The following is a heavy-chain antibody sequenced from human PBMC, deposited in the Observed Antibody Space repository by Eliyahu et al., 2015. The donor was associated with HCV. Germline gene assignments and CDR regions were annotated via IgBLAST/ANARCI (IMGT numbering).Heavy chain of an antibody. CDR1: GGSISSYY. Sequence: QVQLQESGPGLVKPSETLSLTCTVSGGSISSYYWSWIRQPPGKGLEWIGYIYYSGSTNYNPSLKSRVTISVDTSKNQFSLKLSSVTAADTAVYYCARVWGEAYGSGSYYFDYWGQGTLVTVSS. V-gene: IGHV4-59*01. CDR3: ARVWGEAYGSGSYYFDY. J-gene: IGHJ4*02. CDR2: IYYSGST. D-gene: IGHD3-10*01.